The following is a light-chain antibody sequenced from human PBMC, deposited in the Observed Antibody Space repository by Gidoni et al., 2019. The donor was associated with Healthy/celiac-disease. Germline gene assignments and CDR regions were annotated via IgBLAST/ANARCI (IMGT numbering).Light chain of an antibody. V-gene: IGLV1-40*01. CDR3: QSYDSSLSGPRGV. Sequence: QSVLTQPPSVSGAPGQRVTISCTGSSSNIGAGYDVHWYQQLPGTAPKLLIYGNSIRPSGVPDRFSGSKSGTSASLAITGLQAEDEADYYCQSYDSSLSGPRGVFGGGTKLTVL. CDR2: GNS. CDR1: SSNIGAGYD. J-gene: IGLJ2*01.